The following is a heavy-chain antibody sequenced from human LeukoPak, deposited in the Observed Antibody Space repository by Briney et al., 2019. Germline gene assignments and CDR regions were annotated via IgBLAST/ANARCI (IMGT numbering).Heavy chain of an antibody. Sequence: GSLRLSCAASGFTFSSYSMNWVRQAPGKGLEWIGEINHSGSTNYSPSLKSRVTISIDTSKNQFSLKLSSVTAADTAVYYCARLTVTTGGVDYWGQGTLVTVSS. V-gene: IGHV4-34*01. J-gene: IGHJ4*02. CDR1: GFTFSSYS. D-gene: IGHD4-17*01. CDR3: ARLTVTTGGVDY. CDR2: INHSGST.